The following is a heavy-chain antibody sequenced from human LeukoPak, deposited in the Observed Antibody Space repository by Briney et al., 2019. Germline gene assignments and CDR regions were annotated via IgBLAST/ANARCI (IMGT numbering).Heavy chain of an antibody. D-gene: IGHD5-18*01. Sequence: GGCLRLSCAASGVSLTDYAMHWVRLAPGRGLEWVSGISWNSGHIGYADSVTGRFTISRDNAKNPLYLQMNSLRGEDSALYYCGKALSYGYLGRWGQGTLVTVSS. CDR3: GKALSYGYLGR. CDR1: GVSLTDYA. CDR2: ISWNSGHI. J-gene: IGHJ4*02. V-gene: IGHV3-9*01.